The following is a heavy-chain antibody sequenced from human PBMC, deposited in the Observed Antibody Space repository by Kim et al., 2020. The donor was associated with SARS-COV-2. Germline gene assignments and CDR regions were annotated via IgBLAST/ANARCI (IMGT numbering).Heavy chain of an antibody. V-gene: IGHV3-64*01. CDR1: GFTFSSYA. CDR2: ISSNGGST. D-gene: IGHD2-2*01. J-gene: IGHJ6*02. Sequence: GGSLRLSCAASGFTFSSYAMHWVRQAPGKGLEYVSAISSNGGSTDYANSVKGRFTISRDNSKNTLYLQMGSLRAEDMAVYYCAREYCSSTSCYFDYYGMDVWGQGTTVTVSS. CDR3: AREYCSSTSCYFDYYGMDV.